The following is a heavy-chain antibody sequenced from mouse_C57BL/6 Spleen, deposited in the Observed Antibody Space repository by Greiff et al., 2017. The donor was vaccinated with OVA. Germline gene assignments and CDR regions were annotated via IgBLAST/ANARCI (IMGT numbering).Heavy chain of an antibody. Sequence: VKLMESGPGLVQPSQSLSITCTVSGFSLTSYGVHWVRQSPGKGLEWLGVIWRGGSTDYNAAFMSRLSITKDNSKSQVFFKMNSLQADDTAIYYCAKNGGYSNRPWFAYWGQGTLVTVSA. D-gene: IGHD2-5*01. CDR2: IWRGGST. V-gene: IGHV2-5*01. J-gene: IGHJ3*01. CDR1: GFSLTSYG. CDR3: AKNGGYSNRPWFAY.